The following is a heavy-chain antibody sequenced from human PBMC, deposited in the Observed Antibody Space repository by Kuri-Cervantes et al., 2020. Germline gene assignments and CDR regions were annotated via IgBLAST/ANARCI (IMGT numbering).Heavy chain of an antibody. Sequence: ASVKVSCKASGYTFTSYAMHWVRQAPGQRLEWMGWINAGNGNTKYSQKFQGRVTMTRNTSISTAYMELSSLRSEDTAVYYCARGVSFEAAGPWGQGTLVTGSS. CDR2: INAGNGNT. J-gene: IGHJ5*02. CDR1: GYTFTSYA. CDR3: ARGVSFEAAGP. V-gene: IGHV1-3*01. D-gene: IGHD6-13*01.